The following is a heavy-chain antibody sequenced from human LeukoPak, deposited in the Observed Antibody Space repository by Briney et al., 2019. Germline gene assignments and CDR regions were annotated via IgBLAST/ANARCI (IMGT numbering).Heavy chain of an antibody. CDR3: ARAGKYSSGWFVFDY. CDR1: GFTFSSYA. CDR2: ISYDGSNK. J-gene: IGHJ4*02. D-gene: IGHD6-19*01. V-gene: IGHV3-30-3*01. Sequence: GGSLRLSCAASGFTFSSYAIHWVHQAPGKGLEWVAVISYDGSNKYYADSVKGRFSISRDNSKNTLYLQMNSLRADDTAVYYCARAGKYSSGWFVFDYWGQGTLVTVSS.